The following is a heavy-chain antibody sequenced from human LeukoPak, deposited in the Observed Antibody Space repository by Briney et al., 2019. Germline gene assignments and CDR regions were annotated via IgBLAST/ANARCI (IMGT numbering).Heavy chain of an antibody. Sequence: GSLRLSCAASGFTSSSYGMHWVRQAPGKGLEWVAVIWYDGSNKYYADSVKGRFTISRDNSKNTLYLQMNSLRAEDTAVYYCARGPTSWYQLPNWFDPRGQGTLVTVSS. D-gene: IGHD2-2*01. J-gene: IGHJ5*02. CDR1: GFTSSSYG. V-gene: IGHV3-33*01. CDR2: IWYDGSNK. CDR3: ARGPTSWYQLPNWFDP.